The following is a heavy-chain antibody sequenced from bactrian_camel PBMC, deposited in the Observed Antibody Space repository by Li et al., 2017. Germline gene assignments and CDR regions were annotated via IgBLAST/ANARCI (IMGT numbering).Heavy chain of an antibody. CDR2: IDIDGNT. D-gene: IGHD2*01. Sequence: QLVESGGGSVQSGGSLTLSCAASGFTVGSHVMGWFRQVPGKEREGVAGIDIDGNTDYVDSAKGRFTISRDNAKNTVYLQMNSLKPEDTAMYYCAARGPYCYTKLSVRDFTYWGQGTQVTVS. CDR3: AARGPYCYTKLSVRDFTY. J-gene: IGHJ6*01. V-gene: IGHV3S9*01. CDR1: GFTVGSHV.